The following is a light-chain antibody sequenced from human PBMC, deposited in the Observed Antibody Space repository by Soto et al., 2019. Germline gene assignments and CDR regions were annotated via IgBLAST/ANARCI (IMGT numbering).Light chain of an antibody. V-gene: IGKV3-15*01. CDR1: QSVRSD. CDR3: QQYNNWPPLT. Sequence: EVVMTQSPATLSVSPGERATLSCRASQSVRSDLAWYQQKPGQAPRLLIYGASTRATGIPARFSGRGSGTEFTLTISSLQPEDFAVYYCQQYNNWPPLTFGGGTKVEIK. J-gene: IGKJ4*01. CDR2: GAS.